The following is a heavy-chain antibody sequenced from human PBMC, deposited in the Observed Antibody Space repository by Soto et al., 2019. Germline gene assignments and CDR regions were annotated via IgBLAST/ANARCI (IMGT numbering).Heavy chain of an antibody. CDR1: GYTSTSYA. Sequence: GASVKVSCKASGYTSTSYAMHWVRQAPGQRLEWMGWINAGNGNTKYSQKFQGRVTITRDTSASTAYMELSSLRSEDTAVYYCARLFGITMVRGVQDAFDIWGQGTMVTVSS. CDR3: ARLFGITMVRGVQDAFDI. CDR2: INAGNGNT. V-gene: IGHV1-3*01. D-gene: IGHD3-10*01. J-gene: IGHJ3*02.